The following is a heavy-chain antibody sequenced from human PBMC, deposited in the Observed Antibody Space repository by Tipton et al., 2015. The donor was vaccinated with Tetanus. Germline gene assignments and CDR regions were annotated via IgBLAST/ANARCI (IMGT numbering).Heavy chain of an antibody. Sequence: QVQLVQSGAEVKTPGSSVKVSCKASGGTFTNYALSWVRQAPGQGLEWVGGITPIFGTTNSAPKFQGRVTITADESTNTAYMELSSLRSEDTAVYYCVRALVGSDSYYYNGMDVWGQGTTVTVSS. CDR1: GGTFTNYA. V-gene: IGHV1-69*01. J-gene: IGHJ6*02. CDR3: VRALVGSDSYYYNGMDV. CDR2: ITPIFGTT. D-gene: IGHD2-15*01.